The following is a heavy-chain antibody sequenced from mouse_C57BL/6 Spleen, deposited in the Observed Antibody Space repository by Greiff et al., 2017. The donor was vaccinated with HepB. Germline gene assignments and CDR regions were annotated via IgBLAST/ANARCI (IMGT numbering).Heavy chain of an antibody. CDR3: TTDGYGFDY. CDR2: IDPENGDT. J-gene: IGHJ2*01. V-gene: IGHV14-4*01. D-gene: IGHD2-2*01. CDR1: GFNIKDDY. Sequence: VQLKESGAELVRPGASVKLSCTASGFNIKDDYMHWVKQRPEQGLEWIGWIDPENGDTEYASKFQGKATITADTSSNTAYLQLSSLTSEDTAVYYCTTDGYGFDYWGQGTTLTVSS.